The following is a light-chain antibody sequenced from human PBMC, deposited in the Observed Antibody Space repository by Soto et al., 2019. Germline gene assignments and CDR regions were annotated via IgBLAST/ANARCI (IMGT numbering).Light chain of an antibody. Sequence: EIGLTQAAGTLCLSTGARATLSGRPSQSIDLAIAGYQQKPGQAPRLLIYDASTRATGIPARFSGIGSGTEFTLTISSLVTADFAVYYGQPRSNWPTITFCQGTRLEIK. CDR1: QSIDLA. J-gene: IGKJ5*01. CDR3: QPRSNWPTIT. V-gene: IGKV3-11*01. CDR2: DAS.